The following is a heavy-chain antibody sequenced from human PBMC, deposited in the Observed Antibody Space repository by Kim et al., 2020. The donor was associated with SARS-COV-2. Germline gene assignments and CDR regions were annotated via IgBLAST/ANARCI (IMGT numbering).Heavy chain of an antibody. D-gene: IGHD5-12*01. CDR1: GGSISSSSYY. CDR3: AVFSIVAIDTPRYGEVVY. CDR2: IYYSGST. J-gene: IGHJ4*02. V-gene: IGHV4-39*01. Sequence: SETLSLTCTVSGGSISSSSYYWGWIRQPPGKGLEWIGSIYYSGSTYYNPSLKSRVTISVDTSKNQFSLKLSSVTAADTAVYYCAVFSIVAIDTPRYGEVVYWGQRTLVTVSS.